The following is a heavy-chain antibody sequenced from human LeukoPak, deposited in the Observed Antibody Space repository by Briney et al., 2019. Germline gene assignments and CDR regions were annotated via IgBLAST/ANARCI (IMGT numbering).Heavy chain of an antibody. J-gene: IGHJ3*02. CDR2: INHSGST. CDR3: ARHQLGGPDAFDI. CDR1: GGSFSGYY. V-gene: IGHV4-34*01. D-gene: IGHD3-16*01. Sequence: KTSETLSLTCAVYGGSFSGYYWSWIRQPPGKGLEWIGEINHSGSTNYNPSLKSRVTISVDTSKNQFSLKLSSVTAADTAVYYCARHQLGGPDAFDIWGQGTMVTVSS.